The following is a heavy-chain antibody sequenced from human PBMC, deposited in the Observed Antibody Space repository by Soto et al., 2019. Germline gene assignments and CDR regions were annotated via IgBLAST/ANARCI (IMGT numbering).Heavy chain of an antibody. D-gene: IGHD3-10*01. V-gene: IGHV1-69*02. J-gene: IGHJ4*02. CDR2: FNPILSFS. CDR1: GDTFNFYT. CDR3: ASSFGSGSRAFDY. Sequence: QVQLVQSGAEVKQPGSSVKVSCKASGDTFNFYTINWVRQAPGLGLEWMGRFNPILSFSNSAWKFQGRVTRTADKSTSTACMVLSSLRSEDTAIYYCASSFGSGSRAFDYWGQGALVTVSS.